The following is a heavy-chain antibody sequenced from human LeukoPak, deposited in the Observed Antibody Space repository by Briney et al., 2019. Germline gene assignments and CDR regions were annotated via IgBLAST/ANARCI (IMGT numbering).Heavy chain of an antibody. CDR1: GYTFTSYY. CDR2: INPSGSST. V-gene: IGHV1-46*01. D-gene: IGHD1-26*01. J-gene: IGHJ5*02. CDR3: ARDNSVGETAWWFDP. Sequence: GASVKVSCKASGYTFTSYYMHWVRQAPGQGLEWMGLINPSGSSTTYAQKFQGRVTMTRDMITSTDYMELTSLTSDDTAVYYCARDNSVGETAWWFDPWGQGTLVTVSS.